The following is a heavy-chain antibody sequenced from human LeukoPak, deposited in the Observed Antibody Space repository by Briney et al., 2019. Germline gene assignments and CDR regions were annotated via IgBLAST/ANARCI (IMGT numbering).Heavy chain of an antibody. CDR3: ASPIMITFGGVIAFDY. V-gene: IGHV1-18*01. Sequence: ASVKVSCEASGYTFTSYGISWVRQAPGQGLEWMGWISAYNGNTNYAQKLQGRVTMTTDTSTSTAYMELRSLRSDDTAVYYCASPIMITFGGVIAFDYWGQGTLVTVSS. CDR1: GYTFTSYG. CDR2: ISAYNGNT. D-gene: IGHD3-16*02. J-gene: IGHJ4*02.